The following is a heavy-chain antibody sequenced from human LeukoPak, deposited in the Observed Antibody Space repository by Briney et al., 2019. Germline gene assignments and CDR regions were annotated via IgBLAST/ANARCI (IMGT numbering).Heavy chain of an antibody. CDR1: GYSFTSYW. Sequence: GESLKISCKGSGYSFTSYWIGWVRQMPGKGLEWMGIIYLGDSDTRYSPSFQGQVTISADKSISTAYLQWSSLKASVTAMYYCARRSAATTYTYYFDYWGQGTLVTVSS. D-gene: IGHD5-12*01. J-gene: IGHJ4*02. CDR2: IYLGDSDT. CDR3: ARRSAATTYTYYFDY. V-gene: IGHV5-51*01.